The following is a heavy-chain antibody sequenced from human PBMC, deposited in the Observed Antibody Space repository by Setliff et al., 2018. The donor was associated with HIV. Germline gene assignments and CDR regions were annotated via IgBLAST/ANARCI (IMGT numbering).Heavy chain of an antibody. J-gene: IGHJ1*01. CDR1: GGSISGSSDY. Sequence: SETLSLTCTVSGGSISGSSDYWGWIRQPPGKGLEWIGSIYYSGNTYYNPSLKSRVTISVDTSRNQFSLRLSSVTAADTAIYYCARVPTSSWYVTTQRTKEYFQQWGQGTLVTVSS. D-gene: IGHD6-13*01. V-gene: IGHV4-39*07. CDR2: IYYSGNT. CDR3: ARVPTSSWYVTTQRTKEYFQQ.